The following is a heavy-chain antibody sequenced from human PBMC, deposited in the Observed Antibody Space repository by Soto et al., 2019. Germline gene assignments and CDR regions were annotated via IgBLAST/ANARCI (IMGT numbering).Heavy chain of an antibody. Sequence: SVKVSCKASGGTFSSYAISWVRQAPGQGLEWMGGIIPIFGTANYAQKFQGRVTITADESTSTAYMELSSLRSEDTAVYYCARHYYDSSGYPPGAFDIWGQGTMVTVSS. J-gene: IGHJ3*02. CDR1: GGTFSSYA. D-gene: IGHD3-22*01. CDR3: ARHYYDSSGYPPGAFDI. V-gene: IGHV1-69*13. CDR2: IIPIFGTA.